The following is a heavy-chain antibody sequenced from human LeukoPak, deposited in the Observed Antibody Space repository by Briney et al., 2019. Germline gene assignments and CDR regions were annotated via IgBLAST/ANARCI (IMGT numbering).Heavy chain of an antibody. CDR1: GFSVGNNY. CDR3: ASDSYSPEYFQH. CDR2: IYSGGST. V-gene: IGHV3-66*01. D-gene: IGHD2-15*01. Sequence: GGSLRLSCAASGFSVGNNYMSWVRQAPGKGLEWVSVIYSGGSTFYADSVKGRFTISRDNSKNTLYLQMNSLRAEDTAVYYCASDSYSPEYFQHWGQGTLVTVSS. J-gene: IGHJ1*01.